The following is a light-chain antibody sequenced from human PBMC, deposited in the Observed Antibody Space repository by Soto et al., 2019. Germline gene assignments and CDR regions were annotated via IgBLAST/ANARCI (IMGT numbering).Light chain of an antibody. CDR3: QQRDKWPRT. CDR2: GAS. J-gene: IGKJ2*01. CDR1: QSVGSY. V-gene: IGKV3-11*01. Sequence: DIVLTQSPATLSLSPGERATLSCRASQSVGSYLAWFQHKPGQAPRLLIYGASNRATDIPGRFSGRGSGTDFTLTISSLESGDSAAYYCQQRDKWPRTFGQGTKLEIK.